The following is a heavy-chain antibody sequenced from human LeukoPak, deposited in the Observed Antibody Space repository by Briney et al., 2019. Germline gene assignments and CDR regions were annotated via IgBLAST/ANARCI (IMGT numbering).Heavy chain of an antibody. D-gene: IGHD3-22*01. CDR3: AKGSYYDSSGSFYFDY. J-gene: IGHJ4*02. Sequence: GGSLRLSCAASGLIFSNYWMTWVRQAPGKGLEWVSGISGSGDNTYYADSVKGRFTISRDNSKNTLYVQVNSLGTEDTAAYYCAKGSYYDSSGSFYFDYWGQGTLVTVSS. CDR1: GLIFSNYW. V-gene: IGHV3-23*01. CDR2: ISGSGDNT.